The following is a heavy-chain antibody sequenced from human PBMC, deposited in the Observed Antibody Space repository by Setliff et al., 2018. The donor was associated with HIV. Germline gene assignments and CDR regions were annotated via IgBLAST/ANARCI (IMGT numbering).Heavy chain of an antibody. CDR1: GYTLTELS. Sequence: ASVKVSCKVSGYTLTELSMHWVRQAPGKGLEWMGGFDPEDGETIYAQKFQGRVTITADEDTSTADMELSSLRSEDTAVYYCARDLMGARDYYGMDVWGQGTTVTVSS. V-gene: IGHV1-24*01. D-gene: IGHD1-26*01. CDR3: ARDLMGARDYYGMDV. J-gene: IGHJ6*02. CDR2: FDPEDGET.